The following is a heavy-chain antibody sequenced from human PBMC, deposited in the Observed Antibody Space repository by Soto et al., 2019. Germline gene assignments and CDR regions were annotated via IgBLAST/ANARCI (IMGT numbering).Heavy chain of an antibody. Sequence: QVQLVESGGGVVQPGRSLRLSCAASGFTFRNYGMHWVRQAPGKGLEWVAAILYDGTTKYYADSVKGRFTISRDNSKNTLCLQMDSLRTEDTAIYYCAKRGGSGWYDIDYRGQGTLVTVSS. CDR2: ILYDGTTK. V-gene: IGHV3-30*18. J-gene: IGHJ4*02. D-gene: IGHD6-19*01. CDR3: AKRGGSGWYDIDY. CDR1: GFTFRNYG.